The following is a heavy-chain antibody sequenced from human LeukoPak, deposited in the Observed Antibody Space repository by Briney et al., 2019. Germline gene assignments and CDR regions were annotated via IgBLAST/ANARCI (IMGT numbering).Heavy chain of an antibody. Sequence: ASVKVSCKASGYTFTGYYMHWVRQAPGQGLEWMGWINPNSGGTNYAQKFQGRVTMTRDTSISTAYMELSRLRSDDAAVYYCARGLYSYGHFDYWGQGTLVAVSS. J-gene: IGHJ4*02. CDR2: INPNSGGT. V-gene: IGHV1-2*02. CDR3: ARGLYSYGHFDY. D-gene: IGHD5-18*01. CDR1: GYTFTGYY.